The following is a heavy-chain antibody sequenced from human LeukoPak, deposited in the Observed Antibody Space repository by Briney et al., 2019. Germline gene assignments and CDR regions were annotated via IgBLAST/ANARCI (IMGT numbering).Heavy chain of an antibody. D-gene: IGHD3-3*01. Sequence: GGSLRLSCAASGFTFSDHAMSWVRQAPAKGLEWVSSINGNGGGSYYIDSVKGRFTISRDNSKNTLYLQMNSLRAEDTAVYYCAKPYSTSITIFGVVIILAFDIWGQGTMVTVSS. CDR1: GFTFSDHA. CDR3: AKPYSTSITIFGVVIILAFDI. CDR2: INGNGGGS. V-gene: IGHV3-23*01. J-gene: IGHJ3*02.